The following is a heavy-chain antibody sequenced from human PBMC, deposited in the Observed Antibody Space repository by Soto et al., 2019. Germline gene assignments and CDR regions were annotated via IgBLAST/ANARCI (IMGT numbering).Heavy chain of an antibody. D-gene: IGHD2-15*01. CDR2: IQSGGTT. CDR1: GFTVSSKY. CDR3: ARDDVFCDGGRCYGIPLHV. V-gene: IGHV3-66*01. J-gene: IGHJ6*04. Sequence: EVQLVESGGGLVQPGGSLRLSCAASGFTVSSKYMTWVRQAPGKGLEWVSLIQSGGTTYYADSVKGRFNISRDTSENTLQLQMDSLRVEDTAVYYCARDDVFCDGGRCYGIPLHVCGKVTTVTVSS.